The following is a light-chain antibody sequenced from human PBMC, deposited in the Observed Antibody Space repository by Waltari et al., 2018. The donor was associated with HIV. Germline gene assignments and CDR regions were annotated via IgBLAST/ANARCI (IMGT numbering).Light chain of an antibody. CDR3: GTWDNSRSIGV. CDR2: DAL. Sequence: QSVLTQPPSVSAAPGQKVTISCSGSSSDIGSYSVSWYQQSTGTAPRRLIFDALKQAAGSPCRFAASKYGTSATLEITGLQTGDEADYYCGTWDNSRSIGVFGGGTKLTVL. V-gene: IGLV1-51*01. J-gene: IGLJ3*02. CDR1: SSDIGSYS.